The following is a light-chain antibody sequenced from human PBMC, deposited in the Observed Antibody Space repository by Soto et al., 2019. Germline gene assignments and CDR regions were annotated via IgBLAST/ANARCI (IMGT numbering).Light chain of an antibody. Sequence: EIVLTQSPGTLSLSPGERASLSCRASQSVNNNYLAWYQQKPGQAPRLLIYGASTRATGIPDRFSGSGSGTDFTLTIARLEPEDFAVYFCQQYGDSRTFGQGTKVEI. J-gene: IGKJ1*01. CDR2: GAS. CDR3: QQYGDSRT. V-gene: IGKV3-20*01. CDR1: QSVNNNY.